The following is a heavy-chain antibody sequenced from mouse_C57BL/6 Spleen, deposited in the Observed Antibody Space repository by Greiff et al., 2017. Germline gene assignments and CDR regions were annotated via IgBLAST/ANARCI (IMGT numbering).Heavy chain of an antibody. CDR2: INPNNGGT. CDR3: ARGGNYHYYAMDY. CDR1: GYTFTDYY. Sequence: VQLQQSGPELVKPGASVKISCKASGYTFTDYYMNWVKQSHGKSLEWIGDINPNNGGTSYNQKFKGKATLTVDKSSSTAYMELRSLTSEDSAVYYCARGGNYHYYAMDYWGQGTSVTVSS. V-gene: IGHV1-26*01. D-gene: IGHD2-1*01. J-gene: IGHJ4*01.